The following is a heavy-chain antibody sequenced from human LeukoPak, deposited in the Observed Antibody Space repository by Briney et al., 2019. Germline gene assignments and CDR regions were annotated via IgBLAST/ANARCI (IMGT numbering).Heavy chain of an antibody. J-gene: IGHJ6*02. CDR3: ASSGGGFYGMDV. V-gene: IGHV3-23*01. CDR2: ISGSGGST. Sequence: PGGSLRLSCAASGFTFSSYAMSWVRQPPGKGLEWVAAISGSGGSTYYADSVTGRFTISRDNSKNTLYLQMNCLRAEDTAVYYCASSGGGFYGMDVWCQGTTVTVSS. D-gene: IGHD3-16*01. CDR1: GFTFSSYA.